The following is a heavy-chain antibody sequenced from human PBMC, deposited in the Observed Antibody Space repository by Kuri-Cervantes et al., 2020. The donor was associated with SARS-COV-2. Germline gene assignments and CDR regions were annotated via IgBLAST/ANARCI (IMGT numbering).Heavy chain of an antibody. J-gene: IGHJ4*02. CDR2: ISSNGGST. CDR1: GFTFSSYA. V-gene: IGHV3-64D*06. Sequence: GESLKISCSASGFTFSSYAMHWVRQAPGKVLEYVSAISSNGGSTYYADSVKGRFTISRDNSKNTLYLQMSSLRAEDTAVHYCVKAPEGPDDYWGQGTLVTVSS. CDR3: VKAPEGPDDY.